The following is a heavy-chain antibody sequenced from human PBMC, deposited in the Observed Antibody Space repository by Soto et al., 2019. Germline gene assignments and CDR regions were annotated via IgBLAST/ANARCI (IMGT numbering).Heavy chain of an antibody. CDR3: TRGPRPTSIGTGAF. CDR1: GFTFTNYW. Sequence: GGSLRLSCAASGFTFTNYWMHWVRQVPGKGLVWVSRITDDGSTTYYAASVEGRFTISRDNAKNALYLQMTSLRADDTAVYYCTRGPRPTSIGTGAFWGQGTLVTVSS. CDR2: ITDDGSTT. V-gene: IGHV3-74*01. D-gene: IGHD3-10*01. J-gene: IGHJ4*02.